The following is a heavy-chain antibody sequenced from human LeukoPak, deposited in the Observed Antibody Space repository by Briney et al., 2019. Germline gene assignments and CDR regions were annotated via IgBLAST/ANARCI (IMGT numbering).Heavy chain of an antibody. CDR2: ITPFNGNT. CDR1: GYTFTYRY. V-gene: IGHV1-45*02. J-gene: IGHJ4*02. Sequence: ASVKVSCKASGYTFTYRYLHWVRQAPGQALEWMGWITPFNGNTNYAQKFQDRVTITRDRSMSTAYMELSSLRSEDTAMYYCALTDSSGYYYFDYWGQGTLVTVSS. CDR3: ALTDSSGYYYFDY. D-gene: IGHD3-22*01.